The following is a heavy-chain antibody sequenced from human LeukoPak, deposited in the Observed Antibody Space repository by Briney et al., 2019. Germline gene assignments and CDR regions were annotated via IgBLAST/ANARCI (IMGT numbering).Heavy chain of an antibody. CDR2: ISSSSSTI. J-gene: IGHJ6*03. V-gene: IGHV3-48*04. Sequence: GGSLRLSCAASGFTFSSYSMNWVRQAPGKGLEWVSYISSSSSTIYYADSVKGRFTISRDNAKNSLYLQMNSLRAEDTAVYYCARGDEGTHYYYYYMDVWGKGTTVTVSS. CDR1: GFTFSSYS. CDR3: ARGDEGTHYYYYYMDV. D-gene: IGHD3-10*01.